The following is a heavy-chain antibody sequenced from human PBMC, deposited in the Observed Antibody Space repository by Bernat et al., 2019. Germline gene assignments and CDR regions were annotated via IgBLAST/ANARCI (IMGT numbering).Heavy chain of an antibody. CDR2: IWYDGSHK. Sequence: QVQLAESGGGVVQPGRSLRLSCAASGFTFSIYAMHWVRQAPGMGLEWVAVIWYDGSHKFYADSVKGRFTISRDNSKNTLYLQMNSLRAEDTAVYYCVRSYADYTKSGSDDAFDIWGQGTMVTVSS. J-gene: IGHJ3*02. D-gene: IGHD4-17*01. V-gene: IGHV3-33*03. CDR1: GFTFSIYA. CDR3: VRSYADYTKSGSDDAFDI.